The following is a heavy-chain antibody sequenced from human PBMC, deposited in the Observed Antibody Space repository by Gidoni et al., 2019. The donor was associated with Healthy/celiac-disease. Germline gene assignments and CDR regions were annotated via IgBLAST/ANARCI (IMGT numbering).Heavy chain of an antibody. CDR2: ISSRRSTR. CDR1: GFTFSSYS. J-gene: IGHJ6*02. CDR3: ARGDEAAAGPYYYGMDV. D-gene: IGHD6-13*01. Sequence: EVQLVESGGGLVQHGGSLRLSCAASGFTFSSYSMNWVRQAPGKGLEWVSYISSRRSTRYYADSVKGRVTISRDNAKNSLYLQMNSLRDDDTAVYYCARGDEAAAGPYYYGMDVWGQGTTVTVSS. V-gene: IGHV3-48*02.